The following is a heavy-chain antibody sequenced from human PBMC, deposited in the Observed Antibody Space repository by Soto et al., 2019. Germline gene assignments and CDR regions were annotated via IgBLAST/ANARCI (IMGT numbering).Heavy chain of an antibody. CDR1: GYTFTNYW. Sequence: PGESLKISCKASGYTFTNYWIGWVRQMPGKGLEWMGIIYPGDSDTRYSPSFQGQVTISADKSISTAYLQWSSLKVSDTAMYYCASWDYDILTGYYFDYWGQGTLVTVSS. CDR3: ASWDYDILTGYYFDY. V-gene: IGHV5-51*01. CDR2: IYPGDSDT. D-gene: IGHD3-9*01. J-gene: IGHJ4*02.